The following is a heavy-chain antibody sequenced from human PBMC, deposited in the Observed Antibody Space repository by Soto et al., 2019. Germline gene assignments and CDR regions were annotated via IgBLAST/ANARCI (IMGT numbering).Heavy chain of an antibody. J-gene: IGHJ4*02. CDR2: ISAFTGNT. CDR3: SRDGADDDFWSGRGGLDY. CDR1: GYTFTTYG. D-gene: IGHD3-3*01. V-gene: IGHV1-18*01. Sequence: QVQLIQSGAEVKKPGASVKVSCKASGYTFTTYGISWVRPAPGQGLEWMGWISAFTGNTNYAQKLQGRVTMTTDTSTRTAYMELRSLRSDDTAIYYCSRDGADDDFWSGRGGLDYWGQGTLVTVSS.